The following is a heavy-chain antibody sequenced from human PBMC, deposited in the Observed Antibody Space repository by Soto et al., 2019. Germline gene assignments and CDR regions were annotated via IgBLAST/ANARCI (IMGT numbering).Heavy chain of an antibody. CDR3: ARGRSLLWFGDNWFDP. J-gene: IGHJ5*02. CDR1: GGSFSGYY. CDR2: INHSGST. Sequence: SETLSLTCAVYGGSFSGYYWSWIRQPPGKGLEWIGEINHSGSTNYNPSLKSRVTISVDTSKNQFSLKLSSVTAADTAVYYCARGRSLLWFGDNWFDPWGQGTLVTVSS. V-gene: IGHV4-34*01. D-gene: IGHD3-10*01.